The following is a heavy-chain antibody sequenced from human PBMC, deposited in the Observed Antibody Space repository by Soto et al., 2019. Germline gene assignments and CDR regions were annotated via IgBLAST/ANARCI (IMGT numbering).Heavy chain of an antibody. D-gene: IGHD5-18*01. CDR2: ISYDGSDK. CDR1: GFTFSSYA. V-gene: IGHV3-30*04. CDR3: SSNVDTAMELYYYYGMDV. J-gene: IGHJ6*02. Sequence: GGSMRVSCAGSGFTFSSYAMRWGRLGPGKGLEGVADISYDGSDKYYADSVKGRFTISRDNSKNTLYLQMNSLRAEDTAVYYCSSNVDTAMELYYYYGMDVWGQGTTVTVSS.